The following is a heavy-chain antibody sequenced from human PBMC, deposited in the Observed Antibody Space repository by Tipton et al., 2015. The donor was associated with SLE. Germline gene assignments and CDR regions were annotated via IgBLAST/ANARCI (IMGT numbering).Heavy chain of an antibody. J-gene: IGHJ4*02. CDR2: IYYSGST. V-gene: IGHV4-59*01. Sequence: TLSLTCTVSGGSISPYFWNWLRQPPGKGLEWIGYIYYSGSTDYNPSLKSRVTMSVDTSKNQFSLKLNSVTAADTAVYYCARGPYGAAASYDYWGQGTLVTVSS. CDR3: ARGPYGAAASYDY. CDR1: GGSISPYF. D-gene: IGHD6-13*01.